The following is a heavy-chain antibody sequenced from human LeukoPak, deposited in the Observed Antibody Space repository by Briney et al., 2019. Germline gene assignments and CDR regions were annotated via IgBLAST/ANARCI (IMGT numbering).Heavy chain of an antibody. V-gene: IGHV4-59*01. CDR2: IYYSGST. D-gene: IGHD4-17*01. CDR3: ARTRTTVIDFDY. CDR1: GGSISSYY. Sequence: SETLSLTCTVSGGSISSYYWSWIRQPPGKGLEWIGYIYYSGSTNYNPSLKSRVTISVDTSKNQFSLKLSSVTAADTAVYYCARTRTTVIDFDYWGQGTLVTVSS. J-gene: IGHJ4*02.